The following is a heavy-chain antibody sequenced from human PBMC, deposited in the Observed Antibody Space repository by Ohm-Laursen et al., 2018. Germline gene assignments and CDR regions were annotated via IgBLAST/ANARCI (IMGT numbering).Heavy chain of an antibody. CDR1: GYTFTSYY. CDR3: ARENPRPRYYYDSSGYFVY. J-gene: IGHJ4*02. CDR2: INPSGGST. D-gene: IGHD3-22*01. V-gene: IGHV1-46*01. Sequence: ASVKVSCKASGYTFTSYYMHWVRQAPGQGLEWMGIINPSGGSTSYAQKFQGRVTMTRDTSTSTVYMELSSLRSEDTAVYYCARENPRPRYYYDSSGYFVYWGQGTLVTVSS.